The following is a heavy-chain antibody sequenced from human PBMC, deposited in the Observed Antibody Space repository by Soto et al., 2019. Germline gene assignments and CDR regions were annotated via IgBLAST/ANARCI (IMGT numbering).Heavy chain of an antibody. CDR2: VHPSGSI. CDR1: GDSISSGGQY. J-gene: IGHJ4*02. Sequence: QVQLQESGPGLVKPSQTLSLTCTVSGDSISSGGQYWSWVRQHPGKGLEWIGHVHPSGSIYYNPALKRXXTXSXXTSQSQVSLQLSSVTVADTAVYYCVRGTDPYKCGFWGQGTLVTVSS. V-gene: IGHV4-31*03. CDR3: VRGTDPYKCGF. D-gene: IGHD6-25*01.